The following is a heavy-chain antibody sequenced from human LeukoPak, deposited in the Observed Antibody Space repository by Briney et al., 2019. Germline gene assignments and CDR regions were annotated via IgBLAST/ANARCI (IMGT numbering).Heavy chain of an antibody. Sequence: PSETLSLTCTVSGGSISSGSYYWSWIRQPAGKGLEWIGRIYTSGSTNYNPSLKSRVTISVDTSKNQFSLKLSSVTAADTAVYYCASIDSSSWYFWFDPWGQGTLVTVSS. CDR3: ASIDSSSWYFWFDP. CDR2: IYTSGST. V-gene: IGHV4-61*02. J-gene: IGHJ5*02. CDR1: GGSISSGSYY. D-gene: IGHD6-13*01.